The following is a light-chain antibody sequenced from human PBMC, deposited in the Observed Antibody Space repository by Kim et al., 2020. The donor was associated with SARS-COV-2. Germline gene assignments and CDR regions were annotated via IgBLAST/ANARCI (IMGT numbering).Light chain of an antibody. CDR1: SSDVGGYNY. CDR2: EVS. CDR3: SSYAGSNNLV. J-gene: IGLJ3*02. V-gene: IGLV2-8*01. Sequence: GQSITISCTGTSSDVGGYNYVSCYQQHPGKAPKLMIYEVSKRPSGVPDRFSGSKSGNTASLTVSGLQAEDEADYYCSSYAGSNNLVFGGGTKLTVL.